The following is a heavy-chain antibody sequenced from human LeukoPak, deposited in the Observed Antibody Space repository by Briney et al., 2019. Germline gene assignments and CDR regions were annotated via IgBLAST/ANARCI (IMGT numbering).Heavy chain of an antibody. CDR2: INPNSGGT. D-gene: IGHD3-9*01. J-gene: IGHJ5*02. V-gene: IGHV1-2*02. Sequence: ASVKVSCKASGYTFTGYYMRWARQAPGQGLEWMGWINPNSGGTNYAQKFQGRVTMTRDTSISTAYMELSRLRSDDTAVYYCARGLYDILTGYYDNWFDPWGQGTLVTVSS. CDR1: GYTFTGYY. CDR3: ARGLYDILTGYYDNWFDP.